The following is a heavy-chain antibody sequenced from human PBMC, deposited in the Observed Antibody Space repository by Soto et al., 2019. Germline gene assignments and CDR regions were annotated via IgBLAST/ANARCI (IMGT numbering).Heavy chain of an antibody. J-gene: IGHJ6*02. V-gene: IGHV3-23*01. CDR3: AKSAVTSHSRYGLDV. CDR2: IIGSGDRS. D-gene: IGHD4-17*01. CDR1: GFTFSSYA. Sequence: PGGSLRLSCTASGFTFSSYAMSWVRQAPGKGLEWVSVIIGSGDRSNYGDSVKGRFAISRDNSKNTVYLQMNSLRAEDTAVYFCAKSAVTSHSRYGLDVWGQGTTVTVSS.